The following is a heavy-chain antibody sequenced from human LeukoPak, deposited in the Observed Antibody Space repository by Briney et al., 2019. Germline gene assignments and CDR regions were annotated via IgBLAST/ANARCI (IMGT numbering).Heavy chain of an antibody. Sequence: PSETLSLTCTVSGGSISSGGYYWSWIRQHPGKGLEWIGYIYYSGSTYYNPSLKSRVTISVDTSKNQFSLKLSSVTAADTAVYYCARYSVDYYDSSGYYSHIDYWGQGTLVTVSS. CDR2: IYYSGST. V-gene: IGHV4-61*08. CDR3: ARYSVDYYDSSGYYSHIDY. J-gene: IGHJ4*02. D-gene: IGHD3-22*01. CDR1: GGSISSGGYY.